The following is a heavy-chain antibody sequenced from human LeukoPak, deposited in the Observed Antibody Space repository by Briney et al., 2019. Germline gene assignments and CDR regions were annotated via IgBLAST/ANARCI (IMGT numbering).Heavy chain of an antibody. D-gene: IGHD3-10*01. CDR3: ARPAYGSGSYSGFDY. CDR2: IYYSGST. J-gene: IGHJ4*02. Sequence: PSETLSLTCTVSGGSISSSSYYWGWIRQPPGKGLEWIGTIYYSGSTYYNPSLKSRVTISEDTSKNQFSLKLSSVTAADTAVYYCARPAYGSGSYSGFDYWGGEPWSPSPQ. CDR1: GGSISSSSYY. V-gene: IGHV4-39*01.